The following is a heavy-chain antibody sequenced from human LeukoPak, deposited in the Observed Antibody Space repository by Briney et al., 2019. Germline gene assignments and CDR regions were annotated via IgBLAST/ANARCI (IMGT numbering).Heavy chain of an antibody. CDR2: IANDGRDK. Sequence: GGSLRLSCAASGFTFSDYGMHWVRQAPGKGLEWVAVIANDGRDKKYADSVRGRFTISRDNSKNAVYLQMNSLRAEDTAVFYCVKDMKIKAAGYYFDYWGQGTLVTVSS. CDR1: GFTFSDYG. V-gene: IGHV3-30*18. J-gene: IGHJ4*02. CDR3: VKDMKIKAAGYYFDY. D-gene: IGHD6-13*01.